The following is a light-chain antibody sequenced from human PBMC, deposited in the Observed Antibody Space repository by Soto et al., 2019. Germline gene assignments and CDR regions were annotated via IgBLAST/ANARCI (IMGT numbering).Light chain of an antibody. CDR1: SSDVGAYNY. CDR3: SSYPRRNTEI. V-gene: IGLV2-14*03. J-gene: IGLJ2*01. Sequence: QSALTQPASVSGSLGQSITISCTGTSSDVGAYNYVSWYQQHPGKAPKILIYDVTNRPPGVSDRFSVSKSGNTASLTIFGLQAEDEADYYCSSYPRRNTEIFGGGTQLTVL. CDR2: DVT.